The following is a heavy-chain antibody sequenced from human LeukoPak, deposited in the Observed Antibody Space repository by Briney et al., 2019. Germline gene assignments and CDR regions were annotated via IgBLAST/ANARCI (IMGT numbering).Heavy chain of an antibody. CDR1: GFTFSSYG. D-gene: IGHD2-8*01. CDR2: IWSDGKNE. CDR3: ARDRHCANGVCHSPPGMDV. V-gene: IGHV3-33*01. J-gene: IGHJ6*02. Sequence: PGGSLRLSCAASGFTFSSYGMHWVRQAPGKGLEWVADIWSDGKNEHFADSVKGRFTISRDNSKNTMYLQINSLRAEDTAVYYCARDRHCANGVCHSPPGMDVWGQGTTVTVSS.